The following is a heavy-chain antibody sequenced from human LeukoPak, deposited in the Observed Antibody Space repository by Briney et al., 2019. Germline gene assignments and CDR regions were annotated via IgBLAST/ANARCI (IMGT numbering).Heavy chain of an antibody. Sequence: ASVKASCKASGYTFTSYYMHWVRQAPGQGLEWMGIINPTGDSTSYAQKFQARVTMTRDTSTNTVYMELSSLRSEDTAVYYCARHPSPQLHHFDYWGQGTLVTVSS. CDR1: GYTFTSYY. CDR2: INPTGDST. J-gene: IGHJ4*02. CDR3: ARHPSPQLHHFDY. D-gene: IGHD2-2*01. V-gene: IGHV1-46*01.